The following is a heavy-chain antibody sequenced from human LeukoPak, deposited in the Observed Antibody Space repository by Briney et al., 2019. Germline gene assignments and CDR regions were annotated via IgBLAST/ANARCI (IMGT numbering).Heavy chain of an antibody. CDR2: INSDGSST. V-gene: IGHV3-74*01. Sequence: GGSLRLSCAASGFTFSSYWMHWVRQAPGKGLVWVSRINSDGSSTSYADSVKGRFTISRDNAKNTLYLQMNSLRAEDTAVYYCARDYYDSSYYYYMDVWGKGTTVTISS. CDR3: ARDYYDSSYYYYMDV. D-gene: IGHD3-22*01. CDR1: GFTFSSYW. J-gene: IGHJ6*03.